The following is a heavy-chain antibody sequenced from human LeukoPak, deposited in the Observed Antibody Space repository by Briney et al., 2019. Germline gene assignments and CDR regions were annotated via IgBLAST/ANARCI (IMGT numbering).Heavy chain of an antibody. CDR1: GYSFTSYW. CDR2: IYPGDSDT. V-gene: IGHV5-51*01. J-gene: IGHJ4*02. D-gene: IGHD3-22*01. Sequence: GESLKISCQGSGYSFTSYWIGWVRQIPGKGLEWMGIIYPGDSDTRYSPSFQGQVTISADKSISTAYLQWSSLKASDTAMYYCARFDCGGDCYPGYYYYDSSGYPFDYWGQGTLVTVSS. CDR3: ARFDCGGDCYPGYYYYDSSGYPFDY.